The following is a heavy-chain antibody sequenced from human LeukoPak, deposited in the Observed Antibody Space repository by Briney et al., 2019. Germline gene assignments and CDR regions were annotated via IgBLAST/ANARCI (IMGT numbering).Heavy chain of an antibody. Sequence: GGSLRLSCAASGFTFSDYYMSWIRQAPGKGLEWVSYISSSVSTIYYADSVKGRFTISRDDSRNILYLQMNSLRGDDTAVYYCAKDVGKWESLHFFDYWGQGTLVTVSS. CDR2: ISSSVSTI. J-gene: IGHJ4*02. CDR1: GFTFSDYY. CDR3: AKDVGKWESLHFFDY. V-gene: IGHV3-11*01. D-gene: IGHD1-26*01.